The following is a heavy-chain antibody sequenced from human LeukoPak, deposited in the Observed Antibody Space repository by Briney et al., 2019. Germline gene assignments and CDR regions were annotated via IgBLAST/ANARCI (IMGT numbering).Heavy chain of an antibody. D-gene: IGHD2-15*01. Sequence: GASVKVSCKASGGTFSSYAISWVRQAPGQGLEWMGGIIPIFGTANYAQKFQGRVTITADESTSTAYMELSSLRSEDTAVYYCARERGYCSGGSCYSLDYWGQGTLVTVSS. CDR3: ARERGYCSGGSCYSLDY. J-gene: IGHJ4*02. CDR1: GGTFSSYA. CDR2: IIPIFGTA. V-gene: IGHV1-69*13.